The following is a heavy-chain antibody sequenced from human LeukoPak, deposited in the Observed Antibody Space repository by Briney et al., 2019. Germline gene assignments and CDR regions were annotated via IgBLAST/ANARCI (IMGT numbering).Heavy chain of an antibody. CDR1: GYSISSGYY. D-gene: IGHD3-10*01. CDR3: ARDLVGGSGSYYNNWFDP. V-gene: IGHV4-38-2*02. CDR2: IYHSGST. Sequence: SETLSLTCTVSGYSISSGYYWGWIRPPPGKGLEWIGSIYHSGSTYYNPSLKSRVTISVDTSKNQFSLKLSSVTAADTAVYYCARDLVGGSGSYYNNWFDPWGQGTLVTVSS. J-gene: IGHJ5*02.